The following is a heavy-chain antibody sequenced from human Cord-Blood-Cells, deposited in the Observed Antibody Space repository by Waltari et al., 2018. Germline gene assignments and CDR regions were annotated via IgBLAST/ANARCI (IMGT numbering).Heavy chain of an antibody. Sequence: VQLVESGGGVLHPGTSLRLHCAASGFPFSSKGMQWVRQAQSKGLGWVAVITKNGSNKFYVDSVKGRFTISRDNSKNTLYLQMNSLRAEDTAVYYCAKGGAGNFDYWGQGTLVTVSS. V-gene: IGHV3-30*18. CDR2: ITKNGSNK. D-gene: IGHD6-19*01. CDR1: GFPFSSKG. J-gene: IGHJ4*02. CDR3: AKGGAGNFDY.